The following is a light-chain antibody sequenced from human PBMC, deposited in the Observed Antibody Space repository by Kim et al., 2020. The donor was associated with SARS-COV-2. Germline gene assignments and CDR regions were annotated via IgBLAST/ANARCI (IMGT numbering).Light chain of an antibody. CDR3: QQYDNWSGT. J-gene: IGKJ4*01. Sequence: EIVMTQSPAALSVSPGERATLSCRASQNIRNNLAWYQQKPGQAPRLLIYDASSRATGIPARFSVSGSETDFTLTISSLQSEDFAVYYCQQYDNWSGTFGGGTKVDIK. CDR1: QNIRNN. V-gene: IGKV3-15*01. CDR2: DAS.